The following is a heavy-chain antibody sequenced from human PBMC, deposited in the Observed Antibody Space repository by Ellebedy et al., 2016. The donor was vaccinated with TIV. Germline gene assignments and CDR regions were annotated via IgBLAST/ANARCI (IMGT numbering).Heavy chain of an antibody. CDR3: AREIEAMIVVGPPYYYYGMDV. CDR2: ISSSGSTI. CDR1: GFTFSSYE. J-gene: IGHJ6*02. Sequence: PGGSLRLSCAASGFTFSSYEMNLVRQAPGKGLEWVSYISSSGSTIYYADSVTGRFTISRDNAKNSLYLQMNSLRAEDTAVYYCAREIEAMIVVGPPYYYYGMDVWGQGTTVTVSS. D-gene: IGHD3-22*01. V-gene: IGHV3-48*03.